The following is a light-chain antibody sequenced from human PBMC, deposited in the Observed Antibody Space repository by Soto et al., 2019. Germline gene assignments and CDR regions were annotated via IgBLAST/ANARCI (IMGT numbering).Light chain of an antibody. V-gene: IGLV1-44*01. CDR2: SND. CDR1: SSNIGTNT. Sequence: VLAQPPSASGTPGQRVSISCSGGSSNIGTNTVNWYQHLPGTAPKLLIFSNDERPSGVPDRFSGSKSGTSASLAISGLQSDDEADYYCATWDDSLNGVVFGGGTKVTVL. CDR3: ATWDDSLNGVV. J-gene: IGLJ2*01.